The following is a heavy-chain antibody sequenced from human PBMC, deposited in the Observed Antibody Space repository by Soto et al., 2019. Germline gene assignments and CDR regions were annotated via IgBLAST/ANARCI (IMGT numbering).Heavy chain of an antibody. V-gene: IGHV5-51*01. CDR3: ARLFDGSGSQIYYYYYMDV. J-gene: IGHJ6*03. D-gene: IGHD3-10*01. CDR2: IYPGDSDT. CDR1: GYSFTSYW. Sequence: PGESLKISCKGSGYSFTSYWIGWVRQMPGKGLDWMGIIYPGDSDTRYSPSFQGQVTISADKSISTAYLQWSSLKASDTAMYYCARLFDGSGSQIYYYYYMDVWGKGTTVTVSS.